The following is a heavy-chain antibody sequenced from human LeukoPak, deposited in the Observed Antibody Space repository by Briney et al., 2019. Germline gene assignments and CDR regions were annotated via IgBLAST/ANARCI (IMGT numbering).Heavy chain of an antibody. CDR1: GYSFTSYW. D-gene: IGHD3-16*01. J-gene: IGHJ4*02. Sequence: GESLKISCKGSGYSFTSYWIGRVRQMPGKGLEWMGIIYPGDSDTRYSPSFQGQVTISADKSINTAYLQWSSLEASDTALYYCARHVVMATGRYLDYWGQGTLVTVSS. CDR3: ARHVVMATGRYLDY. V-gene: IGHV5-51*01. CDR2: IYPGDSDT.